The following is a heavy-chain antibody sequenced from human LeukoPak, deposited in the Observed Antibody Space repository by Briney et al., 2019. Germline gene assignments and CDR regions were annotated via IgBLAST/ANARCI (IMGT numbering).Heavy chain of an antibody. CDR1: GFTFSSYE. CDR3: ATKYCSGESCSPDFEY. CDR2: ISSSGTTI. Sequence: GGSLRLSCVASGFTFSSYEMNWARQTPGKGLEWVSYISSSGTTIHYADSVKGRFTISRDNAKNSLYLQMNSLRVEDTAVYYCATKYCSGESCSPDFEYWGQGTLVTVSS. D-gene: IGHD2-15*01. V-gene: IGHV3-48*03. J-gene: IGHJ4*02.